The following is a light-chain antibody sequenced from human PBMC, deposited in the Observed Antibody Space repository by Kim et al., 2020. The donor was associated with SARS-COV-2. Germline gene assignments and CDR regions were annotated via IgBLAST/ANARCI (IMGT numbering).Light chain of an antibody. J-gene: IGKJ1*01. V-gene: IGKV1-5*03. Sequence: DIQMTQSSSTLSASVGDRVTITCRASQSISTWLAWYQQRQGKAPKVLIYRASDLEGGVPSRFSGSVSGTQFTLTISSLQPDDFATYYCQQYNTYPWTFGQGTKVDIK. CDR1: QSISTW. CDR3: QQYNTYPWT. CDR2: RAS.